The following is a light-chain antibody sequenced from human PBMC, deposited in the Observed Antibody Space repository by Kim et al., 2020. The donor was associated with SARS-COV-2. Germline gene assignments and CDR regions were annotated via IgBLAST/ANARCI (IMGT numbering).Light chain of an antibody. Sequence: GQKVTISCSGSYSNIGNNYVAWYQQLPGTAPKLLIYDNNKRPSGIPDRFSGSKSGTSATLGITGLQTGDEAVYYCGTWDDTLSAVVFGGGTQLTVL. CDR2: DNN. CDR3: GTWDDTLSAVV. V-gene: IGLV1-51*01. CDR1: YSNIGNNY. J-gene: IGLJ2*01.